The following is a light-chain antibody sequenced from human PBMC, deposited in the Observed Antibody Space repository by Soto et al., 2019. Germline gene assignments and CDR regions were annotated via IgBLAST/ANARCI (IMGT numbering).Light chain of an antibody. CDR1: QGISNY. CDR3: QKYNKAHLT. Sequence: DIQMTQSPSSLSASVGDRVTITCRASQGISNYLAWYQQKPGNVPKVLIYAASILQSGVTARFSASGSGTDFTLTISSLAPEEVATYSSQKYNKAHLTFGQGTKVASK. CDR2: AAS. J-gene: IGKJ1*01. V-gene: IGKV1-27*01.